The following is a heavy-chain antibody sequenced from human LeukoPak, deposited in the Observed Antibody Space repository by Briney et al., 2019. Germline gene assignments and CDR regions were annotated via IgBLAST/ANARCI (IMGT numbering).Heavy chain of an antibody. CDR3: ARDPDGFNYDSSGYYGETVNWFDP. Sequence: GASVKVSCKASGNTFSSYTMHWVRQAPGQRLEWMGWINAGNGNTKYSQKFQGRVTITRDTSASTAYMELSSLRSEDTAVYYCARDPDGFNYDSSGYYGETVNWFDPWGQGTLVTVSS. CDR1: GNTFSSYT. J-gene: IGHJ5*02. D-gene: IGHD3-22*01. CDR2: INAGNGNT. V-gene: IGHV1-3*01.